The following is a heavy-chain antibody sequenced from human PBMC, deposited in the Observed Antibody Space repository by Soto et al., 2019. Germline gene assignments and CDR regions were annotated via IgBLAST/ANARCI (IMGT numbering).Heavy chain of an antibody. CDR1: GGSITSHY. J-gene: IGHJ5*02. Sequence: SETLSLTCSVSGGSITSHYWSWIRQTPGKGLEWIGYIYYSGSTNYNPSLKSRATISVDTSKNQFSLKLTSVTAADTAVYYCARDAAGGYGWFDPWGQGTLVTVSS. V-gene: IGHV4-59*11. D-gene: IGHD5-12*01. CDR3: ARDAAGGYGWFDP. CDR2: IYYSGST.